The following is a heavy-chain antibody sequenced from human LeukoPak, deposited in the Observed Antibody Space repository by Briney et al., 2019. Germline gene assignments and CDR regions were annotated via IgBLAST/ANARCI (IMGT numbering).Heavy chain of an antibody. CDR1: GYTFNAYY. CDR3: ARVRGSSGSYEYYHYMDV. D-gene: IGHD1-26*01. CDR2: INPNSGGS. V-gene: IGHV1-2*02. Sequence: ASVKVSCKTSGYTFNAYYMHWVRQAPGQGLEWMGWINPNSGGSNYAQKLQGRVTMTSDTSINTAYMELSRLISDDTAVYYCARVRGSSGSYEYYHYMDVWGKGTTVTISS. J-gene: IGHJ6*03.